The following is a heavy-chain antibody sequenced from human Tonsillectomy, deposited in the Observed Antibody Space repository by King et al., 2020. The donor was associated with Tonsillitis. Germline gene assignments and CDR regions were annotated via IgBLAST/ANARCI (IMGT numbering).Heavy chain of an antibody. CDR2: IIWNSGS. Sequence: VQLVESGGGVVRPGGSLRLSCAASGFSVGDFGMNWVRQAPGKGLEWVSGIIWNSGSSYGDSVKGRFTVYRDNAENSLYLQMNNLRVEDTAFYYCARDIVRIFTVRGSLPYFDLGGQGTLVTVSS. CDR1: GFSVGDFG. D-gene: IGHD3-9*01. CDR3: ARDIVRIFTVRGSLPYFDL. J-gene: IGHJ1*01. V-gene: IGHV3-20*04.